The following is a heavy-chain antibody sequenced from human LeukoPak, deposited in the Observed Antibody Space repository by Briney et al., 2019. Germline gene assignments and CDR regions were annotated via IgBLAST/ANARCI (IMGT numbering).Heavy chain of an antibody. CDR3: ARDRYDILTGSRYYFDY. D-gene: IGHD3-9*01. J-gene: IGHJ4*02. CDR2: IYYSGST. V-gene: IGHV4-59*01. CDR1: GGSISSYY. Sequence: PSETLSLTCTVSGGSISSYYWSWIRQPPGKGLEWMGYIYYSGSTNYNPDLKRRVIISVDTSKNQFSLKLSSVTAADTAVYYCARDRYDILTGSRYYFDYWGQGTLVTVSS.